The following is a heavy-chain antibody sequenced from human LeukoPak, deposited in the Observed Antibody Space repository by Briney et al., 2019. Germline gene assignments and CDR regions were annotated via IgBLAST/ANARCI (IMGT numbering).Heavy chain of an antibody. J-gene: IGHJ6*03. CDR3: ARYYDFLSYMDV. CDR2: IYYSGRT. V-gene: IGHV4-30-4*08. CDR1: AGSISSGEYY. D-gene: IGHD3-3*01. Sequence: SETLSLTCTVSAGSISSGEYYWSWIRQPPGKGLEWIGYIYYSGRTYYNPSLKSRLAITVDTSKNQFSLKLNSVTAADTAVYYCARYYDFLSYMDVWGKGTTVTVSS.